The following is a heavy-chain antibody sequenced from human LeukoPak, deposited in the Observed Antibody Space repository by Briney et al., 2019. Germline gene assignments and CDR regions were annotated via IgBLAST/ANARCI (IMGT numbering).Heavy chain of an antibody. Sequence: PSETLSLTCTVSGGSISSSSYYWGWIRQPPGKGLEWIGSIYYSGSTYYNPSLKSRVTISVDTSKNQLSLKLSSVTAADTAVYYCARELGRRELPPYYFDYWGQGTLVTVSS. V-gene: IGHV4-39*02. J-gene: IGHJ4*02. D-gene: IGHD1-26*01. CDR2: IYYSGST. CDR3: ARELGRRELPPYYFDY. CDR1: GGSISSSSYY.